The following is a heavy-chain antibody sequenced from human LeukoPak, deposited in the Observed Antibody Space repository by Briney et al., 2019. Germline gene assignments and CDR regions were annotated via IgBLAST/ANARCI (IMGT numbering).Heavy chain of an antibody. J-gene: IGHJ4*02. CDR3: ARVAGIAARPDF. D-gene: IGHD6-6*01. CDR1: GYTFTGYY. Sequence: GASVKVSCKASGYTFTGYYMHWVRQAPGQGFEWMGWINPNSGDTNYPQKFQGRVTMTRDMSISAAFMELSRLTSDDTAVYYCARVAGIAARPDFSGQGTLVTVSS. V-gene: IGHV1-2*02. CDR2: INPNSGDT.